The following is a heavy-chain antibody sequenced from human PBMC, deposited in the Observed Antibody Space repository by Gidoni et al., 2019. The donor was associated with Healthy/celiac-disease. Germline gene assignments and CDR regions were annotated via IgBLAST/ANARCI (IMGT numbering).Heavy chain of an antibody. J-gene: IGHJ4*02. D-gene: IGHD6-6*01. CDR1: GFTFGSYG. CDR2: ISYDGSNK. CDR3: AKDDQSIAARPLDY. V-gene: IGHV3-30*18. Sequence: VKRVGSGGGVVQPGGSLRLSCAAAGFTFGSYGMHWVRQAPGKGLELVAVISYDGSNKYYADSVKGRFTISRDNSKNTLYLQMNSLRAEDTAVYYCAKDDQSIAARPLDYWGQGTLVTVSS.